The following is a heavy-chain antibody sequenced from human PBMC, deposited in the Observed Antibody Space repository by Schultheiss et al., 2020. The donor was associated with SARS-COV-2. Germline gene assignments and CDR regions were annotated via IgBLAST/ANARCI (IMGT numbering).Heavy chain of an antibody. V-gene: IGHV3-15*01. D-gene: IGHD2-2*01. CDR1: GFTFSNAW. CDR2: IKSKTDGGTT. Sequence: GGSLRLSCAASGFTFSNAWMSWVRQAPGKGLEWVGRIKSKTDGGTTDYAAPVKGRFTISRDNSKNTLYLQVNSLRAEDTAVYYCARDDGDCSGTSCFYYGMDVWGQGTTVTVSS. CDR3: ARDDGDCSGTSCFYYGMDV. J-gene: IGHJ6*02.